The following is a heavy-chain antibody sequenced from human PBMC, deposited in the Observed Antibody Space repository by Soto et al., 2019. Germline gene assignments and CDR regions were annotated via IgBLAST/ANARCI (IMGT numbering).Heavy chain of an antibody. V-gene: IGHV4-34*01. D-gene: IGHD3-3*01. CDR3: AKDSQPGTIFGVVSVYYYYYGMDV. J-gene: IGHJ6*02. Sequence: PSETLSLTCAVYGGSFSGYYWSWIRQPPGKGLEWIGEINHSGSTNYNPSLKSRVTISVDTSKNQFSLRAEDTAVYYCAKDSQPGTIFGVVSVYYYYYGMDVWGQGTTVTVSS. CDR1: GGSFSGYY. CDR2: INHSGST.